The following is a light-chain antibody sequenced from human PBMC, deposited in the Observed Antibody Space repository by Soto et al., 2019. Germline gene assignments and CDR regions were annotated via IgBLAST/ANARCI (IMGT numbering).Light chain of an antibody. CDR3: QQYNNWRT. Sequence: EIVMTQSPATLSVSPGERATLSCRASQSVSSNLAWYQQKPGQAPWLLIYGASTRATGIPARFSGSGSGTEFTLTISSLQSEDFAVYYCQQYNNWRTFGQGTKVEIK. CDR2: GAS. CDR1: QSVSSN. V-gene: IGKV3-15*01. J-gene: IGKJ1*01.